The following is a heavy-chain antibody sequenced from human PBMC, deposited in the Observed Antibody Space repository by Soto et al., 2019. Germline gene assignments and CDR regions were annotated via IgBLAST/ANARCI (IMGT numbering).Heavy chain of an antibody. CDR2: IIPIFGTA. J-gene: IGHJ4*02. CDR3: AEAQPNYYDISGVQYSFDY. V-gene: IGHV1-69*01. Sequence: QVQLVQSGAEVKKPGSSVKVSCKASGGTFSSYAISWVRQAPGQGLEWMGGIIPIFGTANYAQKFQGRVTITADESTSTAYMELSSLRSEDTAVYYCAEAQPNYYDISGVQYSFDYWGQGTLVTVSS. D-gene: IGHD3-22*01. CDR1: GGTFSSYA.